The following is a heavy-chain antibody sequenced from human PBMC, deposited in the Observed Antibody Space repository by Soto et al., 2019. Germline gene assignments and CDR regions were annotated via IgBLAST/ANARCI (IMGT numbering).Heavy chain of an antibody. V-gene: IGHV4-28*03. Sequence: SETLSLTCAVSGYSISSSNWWGWIRQPPGKGLEWIGYIYYSGTTYYNPSLKSRVTMSVDTSKNQFSLKLTSVTAVDTAVYYCARVISYGYFDYWGQGTLVTVSS. D-gene: IGHD1-26*01. CDR2: IYYSGTT. J-gene: IGHJ4*02. CDR1: GYSISSSNW. CDR3: ARVISYGYFDY.